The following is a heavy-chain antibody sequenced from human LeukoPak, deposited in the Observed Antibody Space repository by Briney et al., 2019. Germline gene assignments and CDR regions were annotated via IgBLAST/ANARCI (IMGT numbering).Heavy chain of an antibody. Sequence: PGGSLSLSCAASGFTLSSYRMNWARHAPGEGLEGVLSISSSSTYIYYADSGKGRFTISRDHANNSLSLQMNSLRGEDTGIFFCGRESSKGLNLASSGYPDYWGQGTLVTVAS. D-gene: IGHD3-22*01. J-gene: IGHJ4*02. CDR2: ISSSSTYI. CDR3: GRESSKGLNLASSGYPDY. CDR1: GFTLSSYR. V-gene: IGHV3-21*01.